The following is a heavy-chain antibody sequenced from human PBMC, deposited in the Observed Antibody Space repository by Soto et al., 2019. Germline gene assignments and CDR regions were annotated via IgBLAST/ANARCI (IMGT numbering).Heavy chain of an antibody. V-gene: IGHV3-30*18. Sequence: PGGSLRLSCTASGFTFGDYAMSWFRQAPGKGLERVAVISYDGSNKYYADSVKGRFTISRDNSKNTLYLQMNSLRAEDTAVYYCAKSYYDFWSGYYTGYYYYGMDVWGQGTTVTVSS. CDR3: AKSYYDFWSGYYTGYYYYGMDV. D-gene: IGHD3-3*01. CDR1: GFTFGDYA. J-gene: IGHJ6*02. CDR2: ISYDGSNK.